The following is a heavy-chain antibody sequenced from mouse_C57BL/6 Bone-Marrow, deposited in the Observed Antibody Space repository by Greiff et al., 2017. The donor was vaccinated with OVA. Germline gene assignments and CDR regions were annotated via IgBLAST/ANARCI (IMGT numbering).Heavy chain of an antibody. Sequence: EVQLVESGPGLVKPSQSLSLTCSVTGYSITSGYYWNWIRQFPGNKLELMGYISYDGSNNYNPSLKNRISITRDTSKNQFFLKLNSVTTEDTATYYCARDRNYPYYYAMDYWGQGTSVTVSS. CDR2: ISYDGSN. J-gene: IGHJ4*01. D-gene: IGHD2-1*01. V-gene: IGHV3-6*01. CDR1: GYSITSGYY. CDR3: ARDRNYPYYYAMDY.